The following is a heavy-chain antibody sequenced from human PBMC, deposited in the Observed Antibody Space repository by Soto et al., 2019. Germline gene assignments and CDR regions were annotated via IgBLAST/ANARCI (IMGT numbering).Heavy chain of an antibody. J-gene: IGHJ4*02. CDR2: IIPIFGTA. Sequence: QVQLVQSGAEVKKPGSSVKVSCKASGGTFSSYAISWVRQAPGQGIEWMGGIIPIFGTANYAQKFQGRVTITADKCTSTAYMELSSLRSEDTAVYYCARVSSRYYYDSSGYYYGFDYWGQGTLVTVSS. V-gene: IGHV1-69*06. CDR1: GGTFSSYA. CDR3: ARVSSRYYYDSSGYYYGFDY. D-gene: IGHD3-22*01.